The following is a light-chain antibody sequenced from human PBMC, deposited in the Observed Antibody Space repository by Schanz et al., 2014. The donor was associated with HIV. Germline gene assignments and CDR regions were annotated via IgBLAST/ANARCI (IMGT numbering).Light chain of an antibody. Sequence: IVLTQSPGTLSLSPGERATLSCRASQSVDSDLAWYQQKTGQAPRLLFYGASSRATGIPDRFSGSGSGTDFTLTISRLEPEDFAVYYCQQYGSSRWAFGQGTKVEIK. V-gene: IGKV3-20*01. CDR3: QQYGSSRWA. CDR2: GAS. CDR1: QSVDSD. J-gene: IGKJ1*01.